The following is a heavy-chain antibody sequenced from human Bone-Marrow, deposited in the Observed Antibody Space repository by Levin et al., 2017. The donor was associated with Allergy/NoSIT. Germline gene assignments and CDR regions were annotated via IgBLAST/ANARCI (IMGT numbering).Heavy chain of an antibody. J-gene: IGHJ3*01. CDR1: GFTFNNYC. Sequence: GGSLRLSCAASGFTFNNYCMGWVRQAPGKGLEWVAIILQDGIDKYYVDSVKGRFTISRDSAKNSAYLQMNRLRVEDTAVYHCARAPTRQLPFNFWGQGTMVTVSS. CDR3: ARAPTRQLPFNF. V-gene: IGHV3-7*04. D-gene: IGHD1-1*01. CDR2: ILQDGIDK.